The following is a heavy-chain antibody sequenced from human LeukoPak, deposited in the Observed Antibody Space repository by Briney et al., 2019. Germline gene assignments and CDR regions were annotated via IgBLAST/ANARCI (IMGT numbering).Heavy chain of an antibody. V-gene: IGHV3-23*01. CDR1: GFTFSTYG. J-gene: IGHJ5*02. Sequence: SGGSLRLSCAASGFTFSTYGMNWVRQAPGKGLEWVSGISPSGGITYYTDSVKGRFTISRDNSKHTVSLQMNSLRGEDTAVYYCARKVPNDSSGYYYRGQFDPWGQGTLVTVSS. D-gene: IGHD3-22*01. CDR2: ISPSGGIT. CDR3: ARKVPNDSSGYYYRGQFDP.